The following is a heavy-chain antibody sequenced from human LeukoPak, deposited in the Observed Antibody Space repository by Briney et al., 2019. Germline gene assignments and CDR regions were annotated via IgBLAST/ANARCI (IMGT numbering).Heavy chain of an antibody. J-gene: IGHJ6*03. V-gene: IGHV1-2*02. D-gene: IGHD6-13*01. CDR3: ARSYGSSSWESPYYYYYMDV. CDR2: INPNSGGT. Sequence: ASVKVSCKASGYTFTGYYMHWVRQAPGQGLEWMGWINPNSGGTNYAQKFQGRVTMTRDTSISTAYMELSRLRSDDTAVYYCARSYGSSSWESPYYYYYMDVWGKGTTVTVSS. CDR1: GYTFTGYY.